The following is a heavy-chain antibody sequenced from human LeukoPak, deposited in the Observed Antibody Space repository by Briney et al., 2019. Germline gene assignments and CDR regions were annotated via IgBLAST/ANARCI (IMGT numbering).Heavy chain of an antibody. CDR1: GFIFTDYC. CDR3: ARIGHDLYQTFDS. V-gene: IGHV3-74*01. Sequence: GGSMRLSCAASGFIFTDYCMHWVRQAPGKELVWVARIRGDGRATTYADSVKGRFTISRDNAMNTVFLQMKSLRAEDTAVYYCARIGHDLYQTFDSWGHGTLITVSS. J-gene: IGHJ5*01. D-gene: IGHD2-2*01. CDR2: IRGDGRAT.